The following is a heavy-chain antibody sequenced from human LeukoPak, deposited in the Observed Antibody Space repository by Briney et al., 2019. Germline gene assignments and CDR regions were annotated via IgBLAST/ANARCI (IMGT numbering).Heavy chain of an antibody. J-gene: IGHJ4*02. CDR2: IYSGGSGST. V-gene: IGHV3-53*01. D-gene: IGHD2-2*01. CDR1: GFTVSSSY. CDR3: AHRKATSWAHDY. Sequence: PGGSLRLSCAASGFTVSSSYMSWVRQAPGKGLEWVSVIYSGGSGSTYYADSVKGRFTISRDNSKNTLNLQMNSLRAEDTAVYYCAHRKATSWAHDYWGQGTLVPVSS.